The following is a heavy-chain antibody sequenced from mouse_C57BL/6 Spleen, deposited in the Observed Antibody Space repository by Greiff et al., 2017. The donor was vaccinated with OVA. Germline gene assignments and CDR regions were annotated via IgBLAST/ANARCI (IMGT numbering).Heavy chain of an antibody. CDR2: IHPNSGST. V-gene: IGHV1-64*01. CDR3: ARCPDYYYGSSEAMDY. J-gene: IGHJ4*01. Sequence: VQLQQPGAELVKPGASVKLSCKASGYTFTSYWMHWVKQRPGQGLEWIGMIHPNSGSTNYNEKFKSKATLTVDKSSSTAYMQLSSLTSEDSAVYDCARCPDYYYGSSEAMDYWGQGTSVTVSS. D-gene: IGHD1-1*01. CDR1: GYTFTSYW.